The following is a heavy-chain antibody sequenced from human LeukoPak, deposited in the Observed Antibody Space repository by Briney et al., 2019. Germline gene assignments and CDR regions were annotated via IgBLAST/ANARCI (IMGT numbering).Heavy chain of an antibody. CDR3: ARDPNSSGWGNFDY. J-gene: IGHJ4*02. Sequence: GASVKVSCKASGYTFTSYDINWVRQATGQGLEWMGWINPNSGGTNYARKFQGRVTMTRDTSISTAYMELSRLRSDDTAVYYCARDPNSSGWGNFDYWGQGTLVTVSS. D-gene: IGHD6-19*01. CDR2: INPNSGGT. V-gene: IGHV1-2*02. CDR1: GYTFTSYD.